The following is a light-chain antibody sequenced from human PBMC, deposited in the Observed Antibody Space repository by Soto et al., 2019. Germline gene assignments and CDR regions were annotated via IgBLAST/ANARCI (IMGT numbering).Light chain of an antibody. V-gene: IGKV3-20*01. Sequence: EIVVTKSPASLSVSTGERATLSCRASQTVSSNYLAWCQQRPGQAPRLLIYGASTRAAGIPDRFSGSGSGTDFTLTITRLEPEDSAVYFCQQYTGPPTTFGQGTRLEIK. J-gene: IGKJ5*01. CDR1: QTVSSNY. CDR2: GAS. CDR3: QQYTGPPTT.